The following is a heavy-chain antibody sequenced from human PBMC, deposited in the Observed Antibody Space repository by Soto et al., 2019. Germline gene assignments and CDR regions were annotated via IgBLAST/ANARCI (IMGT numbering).Heavy chain of an antibody. Sequence: HVELVQSGADVKKPGASVTISCKASGYTFTDYALHWERRAPGQRLEWMGWMNAGVGNTLYSQKFQGTITFPRDTSATTAYMQLNSLKSEDTAIYYCARDTAYTFGSLNYWGPGTLVTVSS. D-gene: IGHD5-18*01. CDR1: GYTFTDYA. CDR2: MNAGVGNT. V-gene: IGHV1-3*01. CDR3: ARDTAYTFGSLNY. J-gene: IGHJ4*02.